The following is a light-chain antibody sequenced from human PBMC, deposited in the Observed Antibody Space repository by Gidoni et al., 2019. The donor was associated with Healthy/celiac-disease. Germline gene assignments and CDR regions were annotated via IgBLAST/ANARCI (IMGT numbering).Light chain of an antibody. CDR2: GAS. CDR1: QSVSSN. Sequence: EIVMTQSPATLSVSPGERATLSCRASQSVSSNLAWYQQKPGQAPRLLIYGASTRATGIPARFSGSGSGTEFTLTISSLQSEDFAVYYCQQYNNWPVTFXHXTKVEIK. CDR3: QQYNNWPVT. J-gene: IGKJ1*01. V-gene: IGKV3-15*01.